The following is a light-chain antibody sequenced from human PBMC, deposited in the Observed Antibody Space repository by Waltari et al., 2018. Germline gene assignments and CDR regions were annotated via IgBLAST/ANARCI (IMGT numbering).Light chain of an antibody. V-gene: IGLV2-11*01. Sequence: QSALTQPRSVSGSPGQSVTISCTGTSSDVGGFNYVSWSQQHPGKAPKILIYDVIKRPSGVPDRFSGSKSDNTASLTISGLQAEDEADYYCCSYAGSYTVLFGGGTKLTVL. CDR2: DVI. J-gene: IGLJ2*01. CDR3: CSYAGSYTVL. CDR1: SSDVGGFNY.